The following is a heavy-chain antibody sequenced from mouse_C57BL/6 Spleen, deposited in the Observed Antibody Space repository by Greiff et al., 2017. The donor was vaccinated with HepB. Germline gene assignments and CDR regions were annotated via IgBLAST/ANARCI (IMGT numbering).Heavy chain of an antibody. CDR2: ISDGGSYT. V-gene: IGHV5-4*01. D-gene: IGHD2-5*01. CDR3: ARGNYSNPYFDV. Sequence: EVQRVESGGGLVKPGGSLKLSCAASGFTFSSYAMSWVRQTPEKRLEWVATISDGGSYTYYPDNVKGRFTISRDNAKNNLYLQMSHLKSEDTAMYYCARGNYSNPYFDVWGTGTTVTVSS. CDR1: GFTFSSYA. J-gene: IGHJ1*03.